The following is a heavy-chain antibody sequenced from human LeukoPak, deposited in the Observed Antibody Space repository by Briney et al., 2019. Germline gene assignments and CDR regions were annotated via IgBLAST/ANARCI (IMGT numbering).Heavy chain of an antibody. V-gene: IGHV3-30-3*01. CDR1: GFTFSRYA. D-gene: IGHD3-3*01. J-gene: IGHJ4*02. CDR2: ISYDANIGSNK. Sequence: GGSQRLSCAPSGFTFSRYAMHWVRQAPGKGLEWVALISYDANIGSNKYYADSVKGRFTISRDNSKNTPYLQMNSLRAEDTAVYYCARDGGYDFWSGYYQDYWGQGTLVTVSS. CDR3: ARDGGYDFWSGYYQDY.